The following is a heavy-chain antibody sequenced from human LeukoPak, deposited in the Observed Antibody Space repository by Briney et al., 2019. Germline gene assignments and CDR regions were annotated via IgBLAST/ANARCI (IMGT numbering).Heavy chain of an antibody. CDR1: GDSISTSNSY. Sequence: KTSETLSLTCTVSGDSISTSNSYWSWIRQPAGKGLEWIGRIYTSGSTNYNPSLKSRITISVDTSKNQFSLKLSSVTAADTAVYYCARNSCPSGSCYDNRGYFDYWGQGTLVTVSS. CDR2: IYTSGST. V-gene: IGHV4-61*02. CDR3: ARNSCPSGSCYDNRGYFDY. D-gene: IGHD2-15*01. J-gene: IGHJ4*02.